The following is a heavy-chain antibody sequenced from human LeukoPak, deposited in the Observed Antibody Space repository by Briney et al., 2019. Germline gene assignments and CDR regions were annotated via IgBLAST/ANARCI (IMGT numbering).Heavy chain of an antibody. J-gene: IGHJ5*02. CDR3: ASSPQSRYSGSQDWFDP. V-gene: IGHV1-69*13. CDR2: IIPIFGTA. CDR1: GGTFSSYA. Sequence: ASVKVSCKASGGTFSSYAISWVRQAPGQGLGWMGGIIPIFGTANYAQKFQGRVTITADESTSTAYMELSSLRSEDTAVYYCASSPQSRYSGSQDWFDPWGQGTLVTVSS. D-gene: IGHD1-26*01.